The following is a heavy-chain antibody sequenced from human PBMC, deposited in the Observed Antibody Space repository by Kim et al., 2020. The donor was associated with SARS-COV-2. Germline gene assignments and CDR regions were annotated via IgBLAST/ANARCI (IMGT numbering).Heavy chain of an antibody. CDR2: ISISGSTI. D-gene: IGHD4-17*01. J-gene: IGHJ6*02. Sequence: GGSLRLSCAASGFTFSDYSMNWIRQAPGEGLEWVSYISISGSTIFYADSVKGRLTISRDNAKNSLYLQMKSLKAEDTAVYYCARGKYGDYFHGMDIWGQ. CDR3: ARGKYGDYFHGMDI. CDR1: GFTFSDYS. V-gene: IGHV3-11*01.